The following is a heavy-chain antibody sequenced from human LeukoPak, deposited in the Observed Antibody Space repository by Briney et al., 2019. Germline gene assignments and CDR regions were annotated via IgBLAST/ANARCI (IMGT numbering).Heavy chain of an antibody. Sequence: SVKVSCKASGGTLSSYAISWVRQAPGQGLEWMGRIIPILGIANYAQKFQCRVTITADKSTSTAYMELSSLRSEDTAVYYCARVLVGTLGGYYYYYGMDVWGQGTTVTVSS. CDR3: ARVLVGTLGGYYYYYGMDV. CDR1: GGTLSSYA. D-gene: IGHD2-8*02. V-gene: IGHV1-69*04. CDR2: IIPILGIA. J-gene: IGHJ6*02.